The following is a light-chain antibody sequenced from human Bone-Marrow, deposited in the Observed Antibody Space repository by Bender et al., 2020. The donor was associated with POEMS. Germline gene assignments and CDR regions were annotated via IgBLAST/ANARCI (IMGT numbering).Light chain of an antibody. Sequence: QSALTQPASVSGSPGQSITISCTGTSSDVGNYNYVSWYQQYPGKGPRLMIYDVTKRPSGISPRFSGSKSGNTASLTISGLQTEDEADYYCGSFTSSFTHVFGGGTKVTVL. CDR1: SSDVGNYNY. CDR3: GSFTSSFTHV. V-gene: IGLV2-14*01. J-gene: IGLJ2*01. CDR2: DVT.